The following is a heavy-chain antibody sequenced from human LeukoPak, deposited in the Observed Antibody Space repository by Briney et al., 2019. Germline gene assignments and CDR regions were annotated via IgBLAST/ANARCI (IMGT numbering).Heavy chain of an antibody. Sequence: GGSLRLSCSASGFTFSSYAMHWVRQAPGKGLEYVSAISSNGGSTYYADSVKGRFTISRDDSKNTLYLQMSSLRAEDTAVYYCAPSPYYYESSGYSAWGQGTLVTVSS. CDR1: GFTFSSYA. V-gene: IGHV3-64D*06. D-gene: IGHD3-22*01. CDR2: ISSNGGST. CDR3: APSPYYYESSGYSA. J-gene: IGHJ5*02.